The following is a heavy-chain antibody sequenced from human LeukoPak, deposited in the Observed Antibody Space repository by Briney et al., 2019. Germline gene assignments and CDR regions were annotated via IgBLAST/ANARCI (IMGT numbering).Heavy chain of an antibody. CDR3: ASSEYSTIDY. V-gene: IGHV4-39*07. Sequence: SETLSLTCTVSGGSISSSSYYWGWIRQPPGKGLEWIGSTYYSGSTYYNPSLKSRVTISVDTSKNQFSLKLSSVTAADTAVYYCASSEYSTIDYWGQGTLVTVSS. J-gene: IGHJ4*02. CDR2: TYYSGST. D-gene: IGHD2/OR15-2a*01. CDR1: GGSISSSSYY.